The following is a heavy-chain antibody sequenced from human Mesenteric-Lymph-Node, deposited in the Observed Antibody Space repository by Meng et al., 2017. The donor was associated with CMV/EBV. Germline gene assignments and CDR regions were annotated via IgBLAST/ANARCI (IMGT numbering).Heavy chain of an antibody. Sequence: GGSLRLSCAASGFTFSTYEMNWVRHAPGKGLEWVSYISGSGGTIYYAVSVQGRFTISRDNAKNSLSLQMNSLRVEDTAIYYCARLYSSSSGKGMDVWGQGTTVTVSS. D-gene: IGHD6-6*01. V-gene: IGHV3-48*03. CDR1: GFTFSTYE. J-gene: IGHJ6*02. CDR3: ARLYSSSSGKGMDV. CDR2: ISGSGGTI.